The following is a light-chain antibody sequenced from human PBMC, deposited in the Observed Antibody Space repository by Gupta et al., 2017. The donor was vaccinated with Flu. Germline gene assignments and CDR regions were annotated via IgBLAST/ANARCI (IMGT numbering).Light chain of an antibody. CDR2: EFS. CDR3: SSYTSSSPWV. Sequence: SALTQPASVSGSPGQSITISCTGTSSDVGGYNYVSWYQQHPDKAPKLMIYEFSNRPAGVAIRFSGSKSGNTASLTISVHTAEDAADYYCSSYTSSSPWVFGGGTKLTVL. J-gene: IGLJ3*02. V-gene: IGLV2-14*01. CDR1: SSDVGGYNY.